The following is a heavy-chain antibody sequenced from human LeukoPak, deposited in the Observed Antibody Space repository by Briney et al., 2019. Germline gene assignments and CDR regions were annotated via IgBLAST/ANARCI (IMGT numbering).Heavy chain of an antibody. D-gene: IGHD3-22*01. CDR1: GGTFSSYA. V-gene: IGHV1-69*04. Sequence: GASVKVSCKASGGTFSSYAISWVRQSPGQGLEWMGRIIPILGIANYAQKFQGRVTITADKSTSTAYMELSSLRSEDTAVYYCARDEPTYYYDSSGNYYTNWGQGTLVTVSS. J-gene: IGHJ4*02. CDR2: IIPILGIA. CDR3: ARDEPTYYYDSSGNYYTN.